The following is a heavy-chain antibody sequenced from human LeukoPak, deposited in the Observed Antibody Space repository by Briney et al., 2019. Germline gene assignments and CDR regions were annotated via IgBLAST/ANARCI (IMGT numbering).Heavy chain of an antibody. CDR3: GARPGEVAVPYDY. CDR2: ISGSGGFT. D-gene: IGHD2-15*01. CDR1: GFTFSTYA. J-gene: IGHJ4*02. Sequence: GALRLSCAASGFTFSTYAMTWVRQAPGKGLEWVSVISGSGGFTYYTDSVKGRFTISRDNSKNPLYLQLHSLRAEDTAVFYCGARPGEVAVPYDYGSEGTLVTVSS. V-gene: IGHV3-23*01.